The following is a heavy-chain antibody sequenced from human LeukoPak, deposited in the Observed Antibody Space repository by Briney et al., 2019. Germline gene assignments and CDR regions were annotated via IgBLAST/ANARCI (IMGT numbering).Heavy chain of an antibody. Sequence: GGSLRLSCAAPGINFSNYWMHWVRQAPGKGLVWVSRFNSDGSSTRYADSVKGRFTISRDNAKNTLYLQMNSLRAEDTAVYHCARDRYYGMDVWGQGTTVTVSS. J-gene: IGHJ6*02. V-gene: IGHV3-74*01. CDR3: ARDRYYGMDV. CDR1: GINFSNYW. CDR2: FNSDGSST.